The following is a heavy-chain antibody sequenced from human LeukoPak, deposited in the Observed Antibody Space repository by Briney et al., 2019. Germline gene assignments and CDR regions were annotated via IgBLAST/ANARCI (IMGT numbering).Heavy chain of an antibody. D-gene: IGHD3-10*01. CDR1: GGSISNNY. Sequence: SETLSLTCTVSGGSISNNYWSWIRQPPGKGLEWIGEINHSGSTNYNPSLKSRVTISVDTSKNQFSLKLSSVTAADTAVYYCARVRMVRGVIRWFDPWGQGTLVTVSS. CDR3: ARVRMVRGVIRWFDP. V-gene: IGHV4-34*01. J-gene: IGHJ5*02. CDR2: INHSGST.